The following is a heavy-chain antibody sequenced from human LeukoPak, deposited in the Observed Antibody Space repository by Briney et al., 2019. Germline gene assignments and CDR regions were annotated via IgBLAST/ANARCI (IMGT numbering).Heavy chain of an antibody. CDR2: INPSGGST. J-gene: IGHJ6*02. CDR3: ARVKAATHYYYYGMDV. CDR1: GYTFTSYY. V-gene: IGHV1-46*01. Sequence: GASVKVSCKASGYTFTSYYMHWVRQAPGQGLEWMGIINPSGGSTSYAQKFQGRVTMTRDTSTSTVYMELSSLRSEDTAVYYCARVKAATHYYYYGMDVWGQGTTVTVSS. D-gene: IGHD6-13*01.